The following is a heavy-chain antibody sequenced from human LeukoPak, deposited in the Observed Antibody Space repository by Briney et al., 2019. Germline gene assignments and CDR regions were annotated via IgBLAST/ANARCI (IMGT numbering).Heavy chain of an antibody. CDR2: INPNSGGT. J-gene: IGHJ4*02. CDR3: ASFNLGNYYVWGSYRELAVY. D-gene: IGHD3-16*02. V-gene: IGHV1-2*06. Sequence: ASVKVSCKASGYTFTGYYMHWVRQAPGQGLEWMGRINPNSGGTNYAQKFQGRVTMTRDTSISTAYMELSRLRSDDTAVYYCASFNLGNYYVWGSYRELAVYRGQGTLVTVSS. CDR1: GYTFTGYY.